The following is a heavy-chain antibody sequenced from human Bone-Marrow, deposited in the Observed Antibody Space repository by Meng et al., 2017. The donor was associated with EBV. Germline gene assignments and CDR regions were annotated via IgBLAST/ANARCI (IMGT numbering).Heavy chain of an antibody. D-gene: IGHD2-2*01. CDR2: IYHSGST. CDR1: GGSISSSNW. Sequence: QLQLQAPGPRLVKHSGTLSLPCAVSGGSISSSNWWSWVRQPPGKGLEWIGEIYHSGSTNYNPSLKSRVTISVDKSKNQFSLKLSSVTAADTAVYYCARIRVPAALDYWGQGTLVTVSS. J-gene: IGHJ4*02. CDR3: ARIRVPAALDY. V-gene: IGHV4-4*02.